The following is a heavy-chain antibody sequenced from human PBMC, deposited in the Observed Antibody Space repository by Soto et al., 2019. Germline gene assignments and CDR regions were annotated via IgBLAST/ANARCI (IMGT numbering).Heavy chain of an antibody. CDR1: GFTLSSSA. CDR2: IGTAGDT. CDR3: ARERITEPTWDPFDI. Sequence: EVQLVESGGGLVQPGGSLRLSCAASGFTLSSSAMHWVRQTTGKGLEWVSAIGTAGDTYYSGSVKGRFTISRENAKNSLYLQMNSRRAEDTAVYYCARERITEPTWDPFDIWGQETMVTVSP. J-gene: IGHJ3*02. D-gene: IGHD1-20*01. V-gene: IGHV3-13*01.